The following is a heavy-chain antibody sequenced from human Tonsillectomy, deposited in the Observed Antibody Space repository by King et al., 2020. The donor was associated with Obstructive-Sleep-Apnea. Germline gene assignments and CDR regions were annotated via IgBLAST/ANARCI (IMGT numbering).Heavy chain of an antibody. CDR3: AREYCSSTSCYGGMDV. D-gene: IGHD2-2*01. J-gene: IGHJ6*02. CDR2: ISYDGSNK. Sequence: VQLVESGGGVVQPGRSLRLSCAASGFTFSSYAMHWVRQAPGKGLEWVAVISYDGSNKYYADSVKGRFTISRDNSKNTLYLQMNSLRAEDTAVYYCAREYCSSTSCYGGMDVWGQGTTVTVSS. V-gene: IGHV3-30*04. CDR1: GFTFSSYA.